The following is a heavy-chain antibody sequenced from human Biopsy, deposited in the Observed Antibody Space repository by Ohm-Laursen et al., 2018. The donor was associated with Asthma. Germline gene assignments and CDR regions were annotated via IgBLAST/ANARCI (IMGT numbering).Heavy chain of an antibody. V-gene: IGHV4-39*01. D-gene: IGHD6-13*01. CDR2: IHKNGIG. CDR3: ARQKLAAAEGPFDL. Sequence: SDTLSLTCIVSNGSISSNFYYWGWIRQPPGKGLEWVGSIHKNGIGYYKSSLKSRLTISVDTSKNQFSLKGTSVTAADTAVYYCARQKLAAAEGPFDLWGQGTMVTVSS. CDR1: NGSISSNFYY. J-gene: IGHJ3*01.